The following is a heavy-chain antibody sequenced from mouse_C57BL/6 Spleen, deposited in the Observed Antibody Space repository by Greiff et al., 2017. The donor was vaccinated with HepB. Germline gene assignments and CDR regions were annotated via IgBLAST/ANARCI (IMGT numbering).Heavy chain of an antibody. CDR3: AADSASYNYAMDY. D-gene: IGHD3-2*02. J-gene: IGHJ4*01. CDR2: INPGDGDT. CDR1: GYAFSSYW. Sequence: VQLVQSGAELVKPGASVKISCKASGYAFSSYWMNWVKQRPGKGLEWIGHINPGDGDTNYNGKFKGKATLTADKSSSTAYMQLSSLTSEDSAVYFGAADSASYNYAMDYWGQGTSVTVSS. V-gene: IGHV1-80*01.